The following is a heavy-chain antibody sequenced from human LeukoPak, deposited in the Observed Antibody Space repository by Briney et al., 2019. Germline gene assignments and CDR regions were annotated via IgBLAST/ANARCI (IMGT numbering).Heavy chain of an antibody. CDR3: AKGRTTYYFGSGSFDLDY. CDR2: ISGSGSTT. J-gene: IGHJ4*02. CDR1: GFTFRDYA. D-gene: IGHD3-10*01. Sequence: GSLRLSCAASGFTFRDYAMSWVRQAPGKGLEWVSTISGSGSTTYYADLVRGRFTISRDNSKNTLYLQMNSLRAEDTAVYYCAKGRTTYYFGSGSFDLDYWGQGNLVTVSS. V-gene: IGHV3-23*01.